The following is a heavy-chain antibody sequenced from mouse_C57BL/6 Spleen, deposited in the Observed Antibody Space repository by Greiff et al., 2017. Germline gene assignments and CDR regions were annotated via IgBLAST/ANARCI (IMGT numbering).Heavy chain of an antibody. Sequence: EVQLQQSGAELVRPGASVTLSCTASGFNIKDDYMHWVKQRPEQGLEWIGWIDPENGDTEYASKFQGQATITADTSSNTAYLQLRSLTSEDTAVYYCTTSYGNYDYWGQGNTLTVSS. CDR1: GFNIKDDY. J-gene: IGHJ2*01. V-gene: IGHV14-4*01. D-gene: IGHD2-1*01. CDR2: IDPENGDT. CDR3: TTSYGNYDY.